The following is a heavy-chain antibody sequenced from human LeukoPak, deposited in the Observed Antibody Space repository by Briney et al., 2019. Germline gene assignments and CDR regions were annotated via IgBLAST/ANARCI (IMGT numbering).Heavy chain of an antibody. D-gene: IGHD2-21*02. Sequence: SVKVSCKASGGTFSSYAISWVRQAPGQGLEWVGGIIPIFGTANYAQKFQGRVTITADESTSTAYMELSSLRSEDTAVYYCARALPTYCGGDCYGLIDYWGQGTLVTVSS. CDR2: IIPIFGTA. V-gene: IGHV1-69*13. CDR3: ARALPTYCGGDCYGLIDY. CDR1: GGTFSSYA. J-gene: IGHJ4*02.